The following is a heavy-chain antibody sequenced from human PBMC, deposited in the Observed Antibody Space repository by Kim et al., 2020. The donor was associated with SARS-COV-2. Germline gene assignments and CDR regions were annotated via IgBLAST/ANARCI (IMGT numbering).Heavy chain of an antibody. Sequence: GGSLRLSCAASGFTFSSHWMSWVRQAPGKGLQWVANISPHGSERYFGDSAKGRFTISRDDAKTSLFLQMNSLSAEDTAIYYCATDPLEYWGQGTLVTVSS. CDR3: ATDPLEY. J-gene: IGHJ4*02. V-gene: IGHV3-7*03. CDR2: ISPHGSER. CDR1: GFTFSSHW.